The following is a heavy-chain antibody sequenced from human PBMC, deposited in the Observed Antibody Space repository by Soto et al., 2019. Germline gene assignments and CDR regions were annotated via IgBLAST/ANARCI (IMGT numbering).Heavy chain of an antibody. CDR2: ISGSGGNT. CDR3: AKGGDSSRYSYVYYFDY. V-gene: IGHV3-23*01. CDR1: GFTFTNYA. Sequence: EVQLLESGGGLVQPGGSLRLSCAASGFTFTNYAMSWVRQAPGKGLDWVSVISGSGGNTYYADSVKGRFTISRDNSKNTLYWQMNSLGAEDTAVYYCAKGGDSSRYSYVYYFDYWGQGTLVTVSS. D-gene: IGHD3-22*01. J-gene: IGHJ4*02.